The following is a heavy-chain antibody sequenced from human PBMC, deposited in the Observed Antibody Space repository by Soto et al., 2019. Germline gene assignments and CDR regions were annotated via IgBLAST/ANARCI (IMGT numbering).Heavy chain of an antibody. Sequence: QVQLVQSGAEVKKPGASVKVSCKASGYTFTSYGISWVRQAPGQGLEWMGWVSAYNGNTNYAQKLQGRVTMTTDTSTSTAYMELRSLRSDDTAVYYCARDPSTIGYSYGSTRFDPWGQGTLVTVSS. V-gene: IGHV1-18*01. CDR3: ARDPSTIGYSYGSTRFDP. CDR1: GYTFTSYG. J-gene: IGHJ5*02. CDR2: VSAYNGNT. D-gene: IGHD5-18*01.